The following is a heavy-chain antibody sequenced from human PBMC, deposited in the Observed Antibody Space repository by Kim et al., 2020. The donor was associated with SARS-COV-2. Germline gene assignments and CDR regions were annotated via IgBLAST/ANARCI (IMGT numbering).Heavy chain of an antibody. CDR3: ARVEGSGSYRNGMDV. V-gene: IGHV4-4*02. Sequence: PSLKSRVTISVDKSKNQFSLKLSSVTAADTAVYYCARVEGSGSYRNGMDVWGQGTTVTVSS. J-gene: IGHJ6*02. D-gene: IGHD3-10*01.